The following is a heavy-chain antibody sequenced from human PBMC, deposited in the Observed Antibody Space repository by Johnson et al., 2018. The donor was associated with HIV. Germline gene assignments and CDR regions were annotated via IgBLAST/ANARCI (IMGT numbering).Heavy chain of an antibody. V-gene: IGHV3-30*03. CDR3: ARSQYSGRTGGSFDS. CDR2: ISYDGSNK. CDR1: GFTFSGYG. Sequence: QVQLVESGGGVVQPGKSLRLSCAASGFTFSGYGMHWVRQAPGKGLEWVAVISYDGSNKYYADSVKGRFTISRDNSKNTLYLQMNSLRAEDPAVYYGARSQYSGRTGGSFDSWGQGTIVTVSS. D-gene: IGHD1-26*01. J-gene: IGHJ3*02.